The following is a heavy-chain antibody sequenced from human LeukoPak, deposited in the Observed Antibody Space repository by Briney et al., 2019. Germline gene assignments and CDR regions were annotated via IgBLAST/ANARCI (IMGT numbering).Heavy chain of an antibody. J-gene: IGHJ5*02. Sequence: SETLSLTCTVSGGSINTPNYYWGWIRQTPGKGLEWIGNIFYSGGTYYSPSLTSRVTISLDTSRNQFSLKLNSVTAADTAVYYCARGPGREEDWFDPWGQGTLVTVSS. CDR3: ARGPGREEDWFDP. CDR2: IFYSGGT. CDR1: GGSINTPNYY. D-gene: IGHD3-10*01. V-gene: IGHV4-39*07.